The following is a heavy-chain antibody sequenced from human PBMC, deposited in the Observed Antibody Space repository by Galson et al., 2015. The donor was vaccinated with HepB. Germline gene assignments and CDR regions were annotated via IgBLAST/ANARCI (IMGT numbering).Heavy chain of an antibody. CDR1: WDSVSSNSAA. CDR3: ARTNITLVRGVVYCSWGMDV. Sequence: FAISWDSVSSNSAAWALIRQSPSRGLEWLGRAYYTSKWYNDYAVAVKSRITINPDTSKNHFPLQLNSVTPEDTAIYYCARTNITLVRGVVYCSWGMDVWGQGTTVTVSS. J-gene: IGHJ6*02. CDR2: AYYTSKWYN. D-gene: IGHD3-10*01. V-gene: IGHV6-1*01.